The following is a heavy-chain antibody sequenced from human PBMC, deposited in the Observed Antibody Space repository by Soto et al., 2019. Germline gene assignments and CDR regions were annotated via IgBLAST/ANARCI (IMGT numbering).Heavy chain of an antibody. CDR2: IIPILGIA. Sequence: QVQLVQSGAEVKKPGSSVKVSCKASGGTFSSYTISWVRQAPGQGLEWMGRIIPILGIANYAQKFQGRVTITADKSTSTAYMELSSLRSEDTAVYYCARHHDYGDYEFDYWGQGTLVTVSS. D-gene: IGHD4-17*01. CDR3: ARHHDYGDYEFDY. V-gene: IGHV1-69*02. CDR1: GGTFSSYT. J-gene: IGHJ4*02.